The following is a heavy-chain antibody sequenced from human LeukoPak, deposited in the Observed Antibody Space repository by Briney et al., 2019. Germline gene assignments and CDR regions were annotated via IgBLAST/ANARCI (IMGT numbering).Heavy chain of an antibody. Sequence: GEPLKISCKGSGYSFTNYWIGWVRQMPGKGLEWMGIIYPGDSDTRYSPSFQGQVTISADKSISTAYLQWSSLNASDTAIYYCARHLDTALTSDGFDIWGQGTMVTVSS. J-gene: IGHJ3*02. V-gene: IGHV5-51*01. D-gene: IGHD5-18*01. CDR2: IYPGDSDT. CDR3: ARHLDTALTSDGFDI. CDR1: GYSFTNYW.